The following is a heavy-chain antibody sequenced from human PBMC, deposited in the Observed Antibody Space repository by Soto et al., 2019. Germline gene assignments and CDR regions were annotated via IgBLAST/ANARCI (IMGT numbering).Heavy chain of an antibody. J-gene: IGHJ6*02. V-gene: IGHV1-18*01. CDR1: GYSFTTYG. Sequence: QVQLVQSRGEVKKPGASVKVSCQTSGYSFTTYGISWVRQAAGQGLEWMGWISGYNGNTNYAQNLQGRVTMTTDTSTSTAYMELRSLRSDDTAVYYCAREGPAPYYYYGMDVWGQGSTVTVSS. CDR3: AREGPAPYYYYGMDV. CDR2: ISGYNGNT.